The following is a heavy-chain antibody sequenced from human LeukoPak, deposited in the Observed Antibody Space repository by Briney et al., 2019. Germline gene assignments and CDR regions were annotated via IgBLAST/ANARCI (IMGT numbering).Heavy chain of an antibody. CDR1: GFTFSSYA. D-gene: IGHD6-13*01. CDR3: AREQQLVLRKRDYGMDV. V-gene: IGHV3-30-3*01. Sequence: QPGGSLRLSCAASGFTFSSYAMHWVRQAPGKGLEWVAVISYDGSNKYYADSVKGRFTISRDNSKNTLYLQMNSLRAEDTAVYYCAREQQLVLRKRDYGMDVWGQGTTVTVSS. J-gene: IGHJ6*02. CDR2: ISYDGSNK.